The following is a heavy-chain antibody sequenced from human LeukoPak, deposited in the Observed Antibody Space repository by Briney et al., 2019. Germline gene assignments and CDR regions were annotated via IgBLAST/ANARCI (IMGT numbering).Heavy chain of an antibody. D-gene: IGHD3-10*01. J-gene: IGHJ4*02. Sequence: GGSLRLSCAASGFTFSSYWMSWVRQAPGKGLEWVANIKQDGSEKYYVGSVKGRFTISRDNAKNSLYLQMNSLRAEDTAVYYCARAGFGELFYFDYWGQGTLVTVSS. CDR1: GFTFSSYW. CDR3: ARAGFGELFYFDY. V-gene: IGHV3-7*03. CDR2: IKQDGSEK.